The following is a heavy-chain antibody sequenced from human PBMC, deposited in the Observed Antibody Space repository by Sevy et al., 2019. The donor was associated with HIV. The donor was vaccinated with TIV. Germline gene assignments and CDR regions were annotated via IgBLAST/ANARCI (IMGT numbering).Heavy chain of an antibody. CDR2: FDPEDGET. CDR1: GYTLTELS. CDR3: ATGSSIVPGVIGAGYYYGMDV. J-gene: IGHJ6*02. D-gene: IGHD3-10*01. V-gene: IGHV1-24*01. Sequence: ASVKVSCKVSGYTLTELSMHWVRQAPGKGLEWMGGFDPEDGETIYAQKFQGRVTMTEDTSTDTAYMELSSLRSEDTAVSYCATGSSIVPGVIGAGYYYGMDVWGQGTTVTVSS.